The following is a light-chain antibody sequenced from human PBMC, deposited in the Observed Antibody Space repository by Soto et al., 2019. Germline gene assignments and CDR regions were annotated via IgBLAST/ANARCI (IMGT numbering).Light chain of an antibody. Sequence: EIVLTQSPATLSLSPWERATLSCRTSQTIRGLLNWYQQRPGQAPRLLIYDTSNRATDIPARFSGSGSGTDFILTISSLDPEDFGVYFCQQRHNWPITFGQGTRLDIK. CDR1: QTIRGL. J-gene: IGKJ5*01. CDR3: QQRHNWPIT. V-gene: IGKV3-11*01. CDR2: DTS.